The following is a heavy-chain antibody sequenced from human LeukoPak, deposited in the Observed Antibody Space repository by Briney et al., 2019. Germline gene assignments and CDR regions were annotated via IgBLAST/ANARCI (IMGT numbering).Heavy chain of an antibody. D-gene: IGHD6-13*01. J-gene: IGHJ4*02. CDR1: GFSLSTSGVG. CDR3: AHRIIAAAGGYFDY. V-gene: IGHV2-5*01. Sequence: SGPTLVNPTQTLTLTCTFSGFSLSTSGVGVGWIRQPPGKALEWLALIYWNDDKRYSPSLKSRLTITKDTSKNQVVLTMTNMDPVDTATYYCAHRIIAAAGGYFDYWGQGTLVTVSS. CDR2: IYWNDDK.